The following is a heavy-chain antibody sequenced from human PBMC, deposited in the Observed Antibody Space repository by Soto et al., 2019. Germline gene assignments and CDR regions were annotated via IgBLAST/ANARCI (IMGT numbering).Heavy chain of an antibody. V-gene: IGHV1-69*13. Sequence: SEKVSCKASGGTFSSYAISWVRQAPGQGLEWMGGIIPIFGTANYAQKFQGRVTITADESTSTAYMELSSLRSEDTAVYYCARPTWGYCSGGSCYSGSYYYGMDVWGQGTTVTVSS. D-gene: IGHD2-15*01. CDR1: GGTFSSYA. CDR2: IIPIFGTA. J-gene: IGHJ6*02. CDR3: ARPTWGYCSGGSCYSGSYYYGMDV.